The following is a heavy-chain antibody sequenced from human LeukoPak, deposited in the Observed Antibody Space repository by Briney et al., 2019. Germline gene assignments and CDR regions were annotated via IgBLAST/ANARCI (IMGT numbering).Heavy chain of an antibody. CDR3: ARVMGDLASLYHMDV. CDR2: VYYSGST. CDR1: GGSISGPY. J-gene: IGHJ6*03. Sequence: SETLSLTCTVSGGSISGPYWSWVRQPPGKGLEWIGDVYYSGSTHQNPSLKSRVTISVDTSKNQFSLKQRSVTAADTAVYYCARVMGDLASLYHMDVWGKGTTVTVSS. D-gene: IGHD1-26*01. V-gene: IGHV4-59*11.